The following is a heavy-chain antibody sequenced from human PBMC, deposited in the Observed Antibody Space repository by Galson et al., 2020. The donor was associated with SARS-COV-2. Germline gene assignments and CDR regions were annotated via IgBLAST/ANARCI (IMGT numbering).Heavy chain of an antibody. CDR1: GGSINTNTYS. Sequence: SETLSLTCTVSGGSINTNTYSWGWIRQPPGKGLEWIGSIYYSGTTYYNPSLKSRVTISADTSKNQFSLRLNSVTAADTAVYYCARHPVAGTIYFDYWGQGTLVTVSA. J-gene: IGHJ4*02. CDR2: IYYSGTT. V-gene: IGHV4-39*01. D-gene: IGHD6-19*01. CDR3: ARHPVAGTIYFDY.